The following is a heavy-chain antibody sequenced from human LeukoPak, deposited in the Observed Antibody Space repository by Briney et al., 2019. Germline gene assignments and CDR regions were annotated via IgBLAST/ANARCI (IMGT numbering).Heavy chain of an antibody. CDR1: GFTFSSYA. D-gene: IGHD2-15*01. Sequence: QTGGSLRLFCAASGFTFSSYAMSWVRQAPGKGLAWVSTISGGSGSTYCADSVKGRFTISRDNSKNTLYLQMNSLRAEDTAVYYCAKDRGFEYYYGMDVWGQGTTVTVSS. CDR3: AKDRGFEYYYGMDV. CDR2: ISGGSGST. V-gene: IGHV3-23*01. J-gene: IGHJ6*02.